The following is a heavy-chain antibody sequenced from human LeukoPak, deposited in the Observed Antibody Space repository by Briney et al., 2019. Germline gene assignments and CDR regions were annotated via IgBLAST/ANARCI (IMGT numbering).Heavy chain of an antibody. V-gene: IGHV3-30*18. Sequence: GGSLRLSCAASGFTFSSYGMHWVRQAPGKGLEWVAVISYDGSNKYYADSVKGRFTISRDNSKNTLYLQMNSLKAEDTAVYYCAKGLGVATIKEMDYWGQGTLVTVSS. CDR3: AKGLGVATIKEMDY. CDR1: GFTFSSYG. D-gene: IGHD5-12*01. CDR2: ISYDGSNK. J-gene: IGHJ4*02.